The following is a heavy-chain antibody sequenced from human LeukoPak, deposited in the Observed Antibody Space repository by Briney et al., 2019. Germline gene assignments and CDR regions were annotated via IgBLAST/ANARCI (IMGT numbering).Heavy chain of an antibody. CDR2: INPKSGGR. D-gene: IGHD2-2*01. V-gene: IGHV1-2*02. CDR1: GYTFTDYY. Sequence: ASVKVSCKASGYTFTDYYMHWVRQAPGQGLEWMGWINPKSGGRSYAQRFQGRVTMTRDTSISTAYMELSRLRSDDTAVYYCATGERLVPAAMWFDCWGQGTLVTVSS. CDR3: ATGERLVPAAMWFDC. J-gene: IGHJ4*02.